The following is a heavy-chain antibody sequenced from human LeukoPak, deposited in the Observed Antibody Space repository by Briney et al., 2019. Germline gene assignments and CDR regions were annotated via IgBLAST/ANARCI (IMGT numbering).Heavy chain of an antibody. V-gene: IGHV3-23*01. Sequence: GGSLRLSCAASRFTFGGYGISWLRQAPGKGLEWDSSISCSGGSTHYADSVKGRFTISRDNSKNALFLQMNSLRAEDTAVYYCAKDRDEGFGELLPVVFDYWGQGTRVTVSS. D-gene: IGHD3-10*01. CDR3: AKDRDEGFGELLPVVFDY. CDR1: RFTFGGYG. CDR2: ISCSGGST. J-gene: IGHJ4*02.